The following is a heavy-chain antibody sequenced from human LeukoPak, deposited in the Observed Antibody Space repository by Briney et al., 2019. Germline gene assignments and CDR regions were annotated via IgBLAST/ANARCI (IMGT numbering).Heavy chain of an antibody. Sequence: SETLSLTCTVSGGSISSYYWSWIRQPPGKGLEWIGYIYTSGSTNYNPSLKSRVTISVDMSKNQFSLKLSSVTAADTAVYYCARSRTTSGWFDPWGQGTLVTVSS. CDR2: IYTSGST. CDR1: GGSISSYY. V-gene: IGHV4-4*09. D-gene: IGHD4-17*01. J-gene: IGHJ5*02. CDR3: ARSRTTSGWFDP.